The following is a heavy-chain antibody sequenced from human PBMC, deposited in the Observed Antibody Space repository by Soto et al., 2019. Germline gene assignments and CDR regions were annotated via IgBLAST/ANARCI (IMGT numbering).Heavy chain of an antibody. V-gene: IGHV3-48*03. CDR2: ISSSGSTI. J-gene: IGHJ3*02. CDR1: GFTISSYE. Sequence: GGSLRLSCAASGFTISSYEMNWVRQAPGKGLEWVSYISSSGSTIYYADSVKGRFTISRDNAKNSLYLQMNSLRAEDTAVYYCARDQKLGYCSSTSCYTAFDIWGQGTMVTVSS. CDR3: ARDQKLGYCSSTSCYTAFDI. D-gene: IGHD2-2*02.